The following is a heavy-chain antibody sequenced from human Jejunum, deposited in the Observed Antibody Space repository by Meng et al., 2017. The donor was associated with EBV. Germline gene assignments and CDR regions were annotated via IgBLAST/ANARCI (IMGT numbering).Heavy chain of an antibody. J-gene: IGHJ4*02. CDR3: ARDAKTVTQYYFDY. Sequence: EVQLVESGGXXXXXGXSLXLSCAASGFTFSSYSMNWVCQAPGKGLEWVSSISSSSNYIYYPDSVKGRFTISRDNGKNSLYLQMNSLRAEDTAVYYCARDAKTVTQYYFDYWGQGTLVTVSS. V-gene: IGHV3-21*01. D-gene: IGHD4-17*01. CDR2: ISSSSNYI. CDR1: GFTFSSYS.